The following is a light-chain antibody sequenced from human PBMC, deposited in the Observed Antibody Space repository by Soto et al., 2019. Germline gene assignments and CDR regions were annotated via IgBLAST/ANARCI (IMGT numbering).Light chain of an antibody. Sequence: QSALTQPASVSGSPGQSITISCTGTSSDIGGYNYVSWYQQHPGKAPRVMIYEVTNRPSGVSTRFSGSKTGNTASLTISGLQPEDEAYYYCSSYRSVGTVVFGSGTKSPP. CDR2: EVT. V-gene: IGLV2-14*01. CDR1: SSDIGGYNY. CDR3: SSYRSVGTVV. J-gene: IGLJ1*01.